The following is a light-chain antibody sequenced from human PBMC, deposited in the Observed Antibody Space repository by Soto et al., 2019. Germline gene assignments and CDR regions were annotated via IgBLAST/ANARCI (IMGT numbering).Light chain of an antibody. Sequence: EITMTQSPAFLSVSPGERGTLSCRASHNVRTKLAWYQQKPGQAPRLLIYDASTRATAIPARFSGSGSGTEFTLTISSLQSEDFAIYYCQQYNNWPTTFGQGTKLEIK. J-gene: IGKJ2*01. CDR3: QQYNNWPTT. V-gene: IGKV3-15*01. CDR1: HNVRTK. CDR2: DAS.